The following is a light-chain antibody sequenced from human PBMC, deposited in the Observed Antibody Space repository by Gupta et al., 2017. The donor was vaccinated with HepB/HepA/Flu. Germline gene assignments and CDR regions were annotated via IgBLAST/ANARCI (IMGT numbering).Light chain of an antibody. CDR1: SSDVGSYNL. Sequence: SALSQPALASGSPGRRITISFTGTSSDVGSYNLVSCFQKHPGKAPRLMIYEVSNRPAWVTSRFSGSKSGNTASLTISGLQAEDEAEYYCCAYAGSGTFVFGSGTKVTVL. CDR3: CAYAGSGTFV. CDR2: EVS. J-gene: IGLJ1*01. V-gene: IGLV2-23*02.